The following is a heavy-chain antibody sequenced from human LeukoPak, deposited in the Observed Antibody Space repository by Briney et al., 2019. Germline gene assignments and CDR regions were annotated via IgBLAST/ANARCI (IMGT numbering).Heavy chain of an antibody. J-gene: IGHJ4*02. CDR2: IYSGGST. CDR3: AKAYPGYSYGTGYFDY. V-gene: IGHV3-53*01. CDR1: GFTVSSNY. Sequence: PGGSLRLSCAASGFTVSSNYMSWVRQAPGKGLEWVSVIYSGGSTYYTDSVKGRFTISRDNSKNTLYLQMNSLRAEDTAVYYCAKAYPGYSYGTGYFDYWGQGTLVTVSS. D-gene: IGHD5-18*01.